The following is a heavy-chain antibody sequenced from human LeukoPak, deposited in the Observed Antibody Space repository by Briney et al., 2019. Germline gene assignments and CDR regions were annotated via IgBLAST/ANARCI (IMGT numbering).Heavy chain of an antibody. Sequence: SETLSLTCTVSGGSVSSGSYYWSWIRQPPGKGLEWIGYIYYSGSTNYNPSLKSRVTISVDTSKNQFSLKLSSVTAADTAVYYCARGPGSCCSGGSCYSPYYWGQGTLVTVSS. V-gene: IGHV4-61*01. CDR1: GGSVSSGSYY. D-gene: IGHD2-15*01. CDR2: IYYSGST. CDR3: ARGPGSCCSGGSCYSPYY. J-gene: IGHJ4*02.